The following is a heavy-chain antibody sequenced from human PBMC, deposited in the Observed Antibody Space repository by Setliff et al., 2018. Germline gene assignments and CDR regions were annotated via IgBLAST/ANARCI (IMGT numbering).Heavy chain of an antibody. CDR2: ISASSSTI. Sequence: GGSLRLSCAASGFTFSRYSMNWVRQGPGKGLEWVSYISASSSTIYYSGSVKGRFTISRDNAKNSLFLQMNGLRADDTAVYYCARDLDGGNGHDLWGRGTRVTVSS. CDR3: ARDLDGGNGHDL. V-gene: IGHV3-48*01. J-gene: IGHJ5*02. D-gene: IGHD2-15*01. CDR1: GFTFSRYS.